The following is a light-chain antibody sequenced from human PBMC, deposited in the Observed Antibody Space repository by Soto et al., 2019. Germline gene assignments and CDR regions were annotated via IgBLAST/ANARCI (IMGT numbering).Light chain of an antibody. J-gene: IGKJ4*01. V-gene: IGKV1-39*01. CDR3: QQSYSTPLT. Sequence: DIQMTQAPSSLSASVGDRVTITCRASQSSSTYLNWYQQKPGKAPKLLIYGASSLQSGVPSRFSGSGSGTDFTLTISSLQPEDFATYYCQQSYSTPLTLGGGTKVDIK. CDR1: QSSSTY. CDR2: GAS.